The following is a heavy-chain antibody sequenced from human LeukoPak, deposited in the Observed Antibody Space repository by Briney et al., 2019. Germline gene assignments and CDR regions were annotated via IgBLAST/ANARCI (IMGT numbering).Heavy chain of an antibody. J-gene: IGHJ4*02. D-gene: IGHD4-17*01. CDR2: INTNNGAT. CDR3: ARDRNTVTTSFDY. CDR1: DYTFTGYY. V-gene: IGHV1-2*02. Sequence: ASVKVSCKASDYTFTGYYMHWVRQAPGQGLEWMGWINTNNGATKYAQRFQGRVTMTRDTSISTTYLELSRLTSDDAAVYYCARDRNTVTTSFDYWGQGTLVTGSS.